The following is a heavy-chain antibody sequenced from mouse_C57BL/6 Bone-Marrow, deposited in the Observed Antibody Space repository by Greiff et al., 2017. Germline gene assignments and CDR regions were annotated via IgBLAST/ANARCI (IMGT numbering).Heavy chain of an antibody. CDR1: GFTFSDYG. CDR2: ISSGRSTI. Sequence: EVQLVESGGGLVKPGGSLKLSCAASGFTFSDYGMHWVRQAPEKGLEWVAYISSGRSTIYYADTVKGRFTISRDNAKNTLFLQMTSLRSEDTAMYYCARRWLLPYAMDYWGQGTSVTVSS. D-gene: IGHD2-3*01. V-gene: IGHV5-17*01. J-gene: IGHJ4*01. CDR3: ARRWLLPYAMDY.